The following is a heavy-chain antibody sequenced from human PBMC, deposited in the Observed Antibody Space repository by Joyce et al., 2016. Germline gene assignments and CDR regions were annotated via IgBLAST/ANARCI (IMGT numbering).Heavy chain of an antibody. V-gene: IGHV3-48*01. CDR3: ARATSYYFYYYMDV. CDR2: ISRSSNTI. CDR1: GFTFNTYR. Sequence: EVQLVESGGGLVQPGGSLRLSCAASGFTFNTYRMNWVRQAPVKGLEWVSYISRSSNTIYYVDSVKGRFTISRDNAKNSLYLQMNSLRAEDTAVYFCARATSYYFYYYMDVWGKGTTVTVSS. J-gene: IGHJ6*03.